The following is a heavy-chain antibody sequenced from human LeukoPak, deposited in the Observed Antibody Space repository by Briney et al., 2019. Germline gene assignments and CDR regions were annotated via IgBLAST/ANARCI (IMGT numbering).Heavy chain of an antibody. CDR3: ARVPDTAMATDYYYGMDV. V-gene: IGHV1-18*01. J-gene: IGHJ6*02. Sequence: GASVKVSCKASGYTFTSYGISWVRQAPGQGLEWMGRISAYNGNTNYAQKLQGRVTMTTDTSTSTAYMELSSLRSEDTAVYYCARVPDTAMATDYYYGMDVWGQGTTVTVSS. D-gene: IGHD5-18*01. CDR1: GYTFTSYG. CDR2: ISAYNGNT.